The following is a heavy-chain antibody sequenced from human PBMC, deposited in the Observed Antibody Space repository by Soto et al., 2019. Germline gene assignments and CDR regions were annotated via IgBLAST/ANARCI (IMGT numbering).Heavy chain of an antibody. V-gene: IGHV4-31*03. CDR1: GGSISRGGDY. D-gene: IGHD2-15*01. Sequence: QVQLQESGPGLVKPSQTLSLTCTVSGGSISRGGDYWSWIRQHPGKGLEWIGYIYYSGSTYYNPSLKSRVTLSVDTAKNHFSLKLSSVTAADTAVYDCARATPYYYYGMDVWGQGTTVTVAS. CDR3: ARATPYYYYGMDV. J-gene: IGHJ6*02. CDR2: IYYSGST.